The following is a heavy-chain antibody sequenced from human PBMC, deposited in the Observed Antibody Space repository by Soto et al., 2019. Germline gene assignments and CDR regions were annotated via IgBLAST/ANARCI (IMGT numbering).Heavy chain of an antibody. V-gene: IGHV4-30-4*01. CDR2: IYYSGST. D-gene: IGHD6-25*01. CDR3: ASSEGDIAANPYFDY. Sequence: SETLSLTCTVSGGSISSGDYYWSWIRQPPGKGLEWIGYIYYSGSTYYNPSLKSRVTISVDTRKNQFSLKLSSVTAADTAVYYCASSEGDIAANPYFDYWGQGTLVTVSS. CDR1: GGSISSGDYY. J-gene: IGHJ4*02.